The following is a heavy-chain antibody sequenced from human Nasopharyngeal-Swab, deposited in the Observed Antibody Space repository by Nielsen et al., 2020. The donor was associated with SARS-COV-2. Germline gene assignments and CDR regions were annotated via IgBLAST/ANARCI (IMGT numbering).Heavy chain of an antibody. CDR2: IYWDDDK. CDR1: GFSLSTSGVG. V-gene: IGHV2-5*02. CDR3: ALCRTMKLDS. Sequence: SGPTLVKPTQTLTLTCTFSGFSLSTSGVGVGWIRQPPGKALAWLALIYWDDDKRYNPSLKTRLTITKGTAENQVVLTMTNVDPVDTATYYCALCRTMKLDSWGQGTLVTVSS. D-gene: IGHD3-22*01. J-gene: IGHJ4*02.